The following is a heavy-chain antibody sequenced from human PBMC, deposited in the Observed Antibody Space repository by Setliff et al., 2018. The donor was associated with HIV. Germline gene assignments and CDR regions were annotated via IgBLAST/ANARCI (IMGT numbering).Heavy chain of an antibody. Sequence: GGSLRLSCAASGFTFSSYSMNWVRQAPGKGLEWVSYISSSSSTIYYADSVKGRFTISRDNAKNSLYLQMNSLRAEDTAGYYCASVLRYYGSGSYPFGYWGQGTLVTVSS. CDR3: ASVLRYYGSGSYPFGY. CDR2: ISSSSSTI. D-gene: IGHD3-10*01. J-gene: IGHJ4*02. V-gene: IGHV3-48*01. CDR1: GFTFSSYS.